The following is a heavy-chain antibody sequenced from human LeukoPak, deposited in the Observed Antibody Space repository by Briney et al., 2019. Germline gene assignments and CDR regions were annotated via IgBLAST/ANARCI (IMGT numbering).Heavy chain of an antibody. CDR3: ASSRQFGTYYYYYCMDV. V-gene: IGHV4-59*08. Sequence: SETLSLTCTVSGGSICSYYWSWIRQPPGEGLEWIGYIYYSGSTNYNPSLKSRVTISVDTSKNQFSLKLSSVTAADTAVYYCASSRQFGTYYYYYCMDVWGQGTTVTVSS. CDR2: IYYSGST. CDR1: GGSICSYY. J-gene: IGHJ6*02. D-gene: IGHD1-14*01.